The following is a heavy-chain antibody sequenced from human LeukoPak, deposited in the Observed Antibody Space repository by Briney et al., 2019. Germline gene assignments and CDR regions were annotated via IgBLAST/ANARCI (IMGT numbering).Heavy chain of an antibody. D-gene: IGHD3-22*01. J-gene: IGHJ4*02. V-gene: IGHV4-31*03. Sequence: SETLSLTCTVSGGSISSGGYYWSWIRQHPGKGLEWIGYIYYSGSTYYNPSLKSRVTISVDTSKNQFSLKLSSVTAADTAVYYCARDSKSPGYYDSSGYYRYFDYWGQGTLVTVSS. CDR2: IYYSGST. CDR3: ARDSKSPGYYDSSGYYRYFDY. CDR1: GGSISSGGYY.